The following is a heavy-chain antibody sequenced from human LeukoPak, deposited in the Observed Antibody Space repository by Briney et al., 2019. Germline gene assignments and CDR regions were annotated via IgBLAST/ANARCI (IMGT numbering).Heavy chain of an antibody. CDR1: GFTFSTYA. J-gene: IGHJ4*02. D-gene: IGHD2-15*01. Sequence: GGSLRLSCAASGFTFSTYAMTWVRQAPVKGLEWVSVISGNDDTTYYADSVKGRFTISRDNSKNTLYLQMNSLRAEDTAIYYCAKGHTGSCYSLQDCWGQGTLVTVSS. V-gene: IGHV3-23*01. CDR3: AKGHTGSCYSLQDC. CDR2: ISGNDDTT.